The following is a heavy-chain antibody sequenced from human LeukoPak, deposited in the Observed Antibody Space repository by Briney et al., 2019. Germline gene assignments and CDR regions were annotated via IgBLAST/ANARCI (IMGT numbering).Heavy chain of an antibody. CDR2: INGDGSDT. J-gene: IGHJ3*01. V-gene: IGHV3-74*01. CDR1: GFTFSSYW. Sequence: PGESLRLSCAAPGFTFSSYWMHWVRQAPGKGLVWVARINGDGSDTNYADSVKGRFTISRDNARNTVYLQMNCLRAEDTAVYYCARGWVPSDITLKWGQGTMVTVSS. CDR3: ARGWVPSDITLK. D-gene: IGHD3-22*01.